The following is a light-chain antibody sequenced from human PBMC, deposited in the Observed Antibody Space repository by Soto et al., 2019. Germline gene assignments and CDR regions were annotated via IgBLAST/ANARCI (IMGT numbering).Light chain of an antibody. Sequence: SALTQPASVSGSPGQSITISCTGTGSDVGGYNYVSWYQQHPGKAPKLMIYDVSNRPSGVSNRFSGSKSGNTASLTISGLQAEDEADYYCSSYTSSSTFYVFGTGTKVTVL. V-gene: IGLV2-14*01. CDR1: GSDVGGYNY. J-gene: IGLJ1*01. CDR3: SSYTSSSTFYV. CDR2: DVS.